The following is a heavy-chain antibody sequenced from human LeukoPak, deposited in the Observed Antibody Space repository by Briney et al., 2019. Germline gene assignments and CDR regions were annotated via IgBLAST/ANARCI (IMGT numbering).Heavy chain of an antibody. CDR2: IIPIFGTA. V-gene: IGHV1-69*05. J-gene: IGHJ5*02. CDR3: ARYYYDSSGYYYPNWFDP. CDR1: GGTFSSYA. Sequence: ASVKVSCKASGGTFSSYAISWVRQAPGQGLEWMGMIIPIFGTANYAQKFQGRVTITTDESTSTAYMELSSLRSEDTAVYYCARYYYDSSGYYYPNWFDPWGQGTLVTVSS. D-gene: IGHD3-22*01.